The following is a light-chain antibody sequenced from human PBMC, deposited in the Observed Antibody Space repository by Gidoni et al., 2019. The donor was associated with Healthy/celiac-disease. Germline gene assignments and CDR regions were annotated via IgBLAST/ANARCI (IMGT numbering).Light chain of an antibody. J-gene: IGKJ3*01. CDR3: QQYGSSPPIT. V-gene: IGKV3-20*01. CDR1: QSVSSSY. CDR2: GTS. Sequence: IVLTQSLGTLSLSPGERATLSCRASQSVSSSYLAWYQQKPGQAPSLLIYGTSSRATGIPDRFIGSGSCTDFTLPISRLEPEDFAVYYCQQYGSSPPITFGPGTKVDIK.